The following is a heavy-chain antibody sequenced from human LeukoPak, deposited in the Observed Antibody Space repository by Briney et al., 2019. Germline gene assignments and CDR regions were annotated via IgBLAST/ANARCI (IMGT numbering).Heavy chain of an antibody. D-gene: IGHD5-18*01. V-gene: IGHV4-34*01. J-gene: IGHJ6*03. CDR1: GGSFSGYY. CDR2: IYHSGST. CDR3: ARDRLDTAMVENFYYYYYYMDV. Sequence: SETLSLTCAVYGGSFSGYYWSWIRQPPGKGLEWIGSIYHSGSTYYNPSLKSRVTISVDTSKNQFSLKLSSVTAADTAVYYCARDRLDTAMVENFYYYYYYMDVWGKGTTVTVSS.